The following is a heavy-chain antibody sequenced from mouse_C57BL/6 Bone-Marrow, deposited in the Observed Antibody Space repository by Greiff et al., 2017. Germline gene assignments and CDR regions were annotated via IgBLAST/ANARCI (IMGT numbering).Heavy chain of an antibody. V-gene: IGHV1-81*01. CDR1: GYTFTSYG. CDR2: IYPRSGNT. Sequence: QVQLQQSGAELARPGASVKLSCKASGYTFTSYGISWVKQRTGQGLEWIGEIYPRSGNTYYNEKFKGKATLTADKSSSTAYMALRSLTSEDSAVYFCARDPLYYGYDLDYWGQGTTLTVSS. D-gene: IGHD2-2*01. J-gene: IGHJ2*01. CDR3: ARDPLYYGYDLDY.